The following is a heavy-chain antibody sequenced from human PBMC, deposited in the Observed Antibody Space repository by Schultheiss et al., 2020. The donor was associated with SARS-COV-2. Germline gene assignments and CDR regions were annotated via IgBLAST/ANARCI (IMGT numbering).Heavy chain of an antibody. J-gene: IGHJ5*02. V-gene: IGHV4-34*01. CDR1: GGSFSGYY. CDR3: ARAGYSSSNWFDP. Sequence: SETLSLTCADYGGSFSGYYWSWIRQPPGKGLEWIGEINHSGSTNYNPSLKSRVTISVDTSKNQFSLKLSSVTAADTAVYYCARAGYSSSNWFDPWGQGTLVTVSS. D-gene: IGHD6-6*01. CDR2: INHSGST.